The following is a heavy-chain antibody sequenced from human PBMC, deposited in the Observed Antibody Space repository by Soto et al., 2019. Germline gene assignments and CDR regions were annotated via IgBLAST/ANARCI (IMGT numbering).Heavy chain of an antibody. CDR2: IYPGDSDT. CDR3: ARPQYDILTGYPYCFDY. J-gene: IGHJ4*02. V-gene: IGHV5-51*03. D-gene: IGHD3-9*01. CDR1: GYSFTSYW. Sequence: EVQLVQSGAEVKKPGESLKISCKGSGYSFTSYWIGWVRQMPGKGLEWVGIIYPGDSDTRYSPPFQGQVTISADKSISPAYLQCNSLKASDTAMYYCARPQYDILTGYPYCFDYWGQGTLVTVSS.